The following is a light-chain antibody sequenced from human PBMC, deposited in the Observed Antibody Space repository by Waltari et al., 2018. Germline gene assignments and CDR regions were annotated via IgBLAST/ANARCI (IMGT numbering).Light chain of an antibody. CDR2: KAS. CDR1: QSISSW. J-gene: IGKJ5*01. CDR3: QQYNSYPIT. V-gene: IGKV1-5*03. Sequence: DIQMTQSPSTLSASVGDRVTITCRASQSISSWLAWYQPKPGKAPKLLIYKASSLESGVPSRFSGSGSGTEFTLTISSLQPDDFATYYCQQYNSYPITFGQGTRLEIK.